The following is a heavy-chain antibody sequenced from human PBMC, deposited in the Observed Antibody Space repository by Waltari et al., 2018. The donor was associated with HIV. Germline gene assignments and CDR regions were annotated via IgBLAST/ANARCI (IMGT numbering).Heavy chain of an antibody. D-gene: IGHD1-7*01. Sequence: EVQLVESGGGLVRPGGSLRLSCAASGFTFSSHSMNWVRQAPGRGLEWLSSIDGSGTYIYYAYSMKGRFTVSRDNAKSSLYLQLNSLRAEDTAVYYCAREMMLGTPFFDYWGRGTLVTVSS. J-gene: IGHJ4*02. V-gene: IGHV3-21*01. CDR1: GFTFSSHS. CDR3: AREMMLGTPFFDY. CDR2: IDGSGTYI.